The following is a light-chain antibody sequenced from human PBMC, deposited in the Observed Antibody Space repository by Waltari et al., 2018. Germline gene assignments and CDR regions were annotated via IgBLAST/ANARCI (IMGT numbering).Light chain of an antibody. J-gene: IGKJ1*01. Sequence: EIVLAQSPGTLSLSPGERATLSCRASQSVSRALAWYQQKPGQAPRLLLYGASSRATGIPDRFIGSGSGTDFSLTISRLEPEDFAVYFCQHYVRLPATFGQGTKVEIK. CDR2: GAS. CDR1: QSVSRA. CDR3: QHYVRLPAT. V-gene: IGKV3-20*01.